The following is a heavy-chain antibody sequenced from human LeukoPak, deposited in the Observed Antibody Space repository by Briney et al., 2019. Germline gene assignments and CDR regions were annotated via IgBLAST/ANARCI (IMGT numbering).Heavy chain of an antibody. V-gene: IGHV3-11*05. Sequence: PGGSLRLSCAASGFTFSDYYMSWIRQAPGKGLQWVSYIAGSGSHTNYADSVKGRFTISRDNAKNSLYLHMNSLRAEDTAVYYCARASNPWLQLSWGQGTLVTVSS. CDR1: GFTFSDYY. D-gene: IGHD5-24*01. J-gene: IGHJ4*02. CDR2: IAGSGSHT. CDR3: ARASNPWLQLS.